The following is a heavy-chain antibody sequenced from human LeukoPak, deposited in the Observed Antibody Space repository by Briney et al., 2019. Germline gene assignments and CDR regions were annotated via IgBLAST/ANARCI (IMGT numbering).Heavy chain of an antibody. CDR2: INHRGST. D-gene: IGHD3-3*01. Sequence: SETLSLTCAVYGGSLSGYYWSWIRQPPGKGLEWIGEINHRGSTNYNTSLKSRVTISVDTSTNQSSLKLSSVAAADTAVYYCARGRAISYWGQGTLVTVSS. V-gene: IGHV4-34*01. CDR1: GGSLSGYY. CDR3: ARGRAISY. J-gene: IGHJ4*02.